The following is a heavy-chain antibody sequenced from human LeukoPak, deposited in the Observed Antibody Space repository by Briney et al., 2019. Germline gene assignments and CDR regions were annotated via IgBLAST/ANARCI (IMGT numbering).Heavy chain of an antibody. CDR1: GFTFSSYS. Sequence: GGSLRLSCTASGFTFSSYSMSWVRQAPGKGLEWVSSISSSSSYIYYADSVKGRFTISRDNAKNSLYLQMNSLRAEDTAVYYCARGNYGLFDYWGQGTLVTVSS. J-gene: IGHJ4*02. CDR3: ARGNYGLFDY. V-gene: IGHV3-21*01. CDR2: ISSSSSYI. D-gene: IGHD4-11*01.